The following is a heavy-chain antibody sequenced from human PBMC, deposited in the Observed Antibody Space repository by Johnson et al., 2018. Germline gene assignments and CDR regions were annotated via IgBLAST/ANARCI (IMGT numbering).Heavy chain of an antibody. CDR2: IYFSGST. D-gene: IGHD5/OR15-5a*01. V-gene: IGHV4-39*07. CDR3: AREVYRSGYMDV. Sequence: QVQLQESGPGLLKPSETLSLTCSVSVDSLSRTSYYWGWIRQPPGKGLEWIGRIYFSGSTDYNPSLKSPVTISLDTYKNQFSLKLTSLTAADTPVYYCAREVYRSGYMDVWGKGTMVTVSS. CDR1: VDSLSRTSYY. J-gene: IGHJ6*03.